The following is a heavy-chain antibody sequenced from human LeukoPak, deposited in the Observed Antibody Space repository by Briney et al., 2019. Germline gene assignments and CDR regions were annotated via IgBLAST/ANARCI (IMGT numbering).Heavy chain of an antibody. D-gene: IGHD2-2*01. CDR2: INWSGGST. V-gene: IGHV3-20*04. CDR3: ARAPITSPFYFDY. CDR1: GFAFDEHG. J-gene: IGHJ4*02. Sequence: GGSLRHSCTAPGFAFDEHGMSWVRQVPGKGLEWVSGINWSGGSTGYADPLRGRFTISRDNAKNSLYLQMDSLRAEDTALYYCARAPITSPFYFDYWGQGTLVTVSS.